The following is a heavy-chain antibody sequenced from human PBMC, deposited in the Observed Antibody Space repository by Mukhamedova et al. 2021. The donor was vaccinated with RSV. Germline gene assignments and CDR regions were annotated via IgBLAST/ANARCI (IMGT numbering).Heavy chain of an antibody. J-gene: IGHJ3*02. Sequence: ALEYLTIIYWDDDKRYSPSLKNRLTITKDASKNQVVLTMTNMDPVDTATYYCAHTNRERVNPWDSPAFDIWGQGTMVTVSS. D-gene: IGHD1-26*01. CDR3: AHTNRERVNPWDSPAFDI. V-gene: IGHV2-5*02. CDR2: IYWDDDK.